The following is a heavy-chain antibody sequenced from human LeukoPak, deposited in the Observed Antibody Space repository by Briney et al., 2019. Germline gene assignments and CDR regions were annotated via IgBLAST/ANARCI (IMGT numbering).Heavy chain of an antibody. D-gene: IGHD6-19*01. J-gene: IGHJ4*02. CDR1: GFTVTRNY. V-gene: IGHV3-53*01. Sequence: GGSLRLSCAASGFTVTRNYMSWVRQAPGKGPEWVSVIYSGGNTDYADSVKGRFTISRDNSKNTLYLQMSSLRAEDTAVYYCARDGGSGWSSAFFDHWGQGTLITVSS. CDR3: ARDGGSGWSSAFFDH. CDR2: IYSGGNT.